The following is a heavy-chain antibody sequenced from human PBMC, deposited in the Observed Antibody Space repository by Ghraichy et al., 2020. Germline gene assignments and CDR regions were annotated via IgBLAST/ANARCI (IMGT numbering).Heavy chain of an antibody. V-gene: IGHV4-39*01. CDR2: IYYSGST. J-gene: IGHJ4*02. Sequence: SETLSLTCTVSGGSISSSSYYWGWIRQPPGKGLEWIGSIYYSGSTYYNPSLKSRVTISVDTSKNQFSLKLSSVTAADTAVYYCARGDPAYGGTDYWGQGTLVTVSS. CDR3: ARGDPAYGGTDY. D-gene: IGHD4-23*01. CDR1: GGSISSSSYY.